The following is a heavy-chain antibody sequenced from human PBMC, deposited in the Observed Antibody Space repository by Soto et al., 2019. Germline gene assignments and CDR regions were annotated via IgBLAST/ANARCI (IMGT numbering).Heavy chain of an antibody. D-gene: IGHD5-18*01. CDR1: GFTFSCYA. V-gene: IGHV3-23*01. CDR2: IIGSGDNT. Sequence: EVQLLESGGGLVQPGGSLRLSCAASGFTFSCYAMSWVRQAPGKGLEWVSAIIGSGDNTYYADSVKGRFTISRDNSKNTLYLQTNSLRAEETAIYYCAKDLRGSSYGWYFDYWGQGTLVTVSP. CDR3: AKDLRGSSYGWYFDY. J-gene: IGHJ4*02.